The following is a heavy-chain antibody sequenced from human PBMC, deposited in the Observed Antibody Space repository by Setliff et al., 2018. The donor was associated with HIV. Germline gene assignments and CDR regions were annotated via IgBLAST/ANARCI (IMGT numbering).Heavy chain of an antibody. J-gene: IGHJ4*02. CDR2: INPSGGST. Sequence: ASVKVSCKASGYTFTSYYMHWVRQAPGQGLEWMGIINPSGGSTSYAQKFQGRVTMTRDTSASTVYMELSSLRSEDTAVYYCARGKQGGYKSAGWSFDYWGQGTLVTVSS. D-gene: IGHD5-12*01. CDR1: GYTFTSYY. V-gene: IGHV1-46*01. CDR3: ARGKQGGYKSAGWSFDY.